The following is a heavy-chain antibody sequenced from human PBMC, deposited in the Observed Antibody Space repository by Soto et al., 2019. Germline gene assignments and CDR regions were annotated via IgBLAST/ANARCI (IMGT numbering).Heavy chain of an antibody. J-gene: IGHJ4*02. Sequence: GGSLRLSCAASGFSLYNYAMDWVRQAPGQGLEWVSYISLSSANIHYADSVRGRFTVSRDNAKNSLYLQMNSLRAEDTAVYYCARDPNNIAVAVGGYFDYWGQGTLVTVSS. CDR2: ISLSSANI. V-gene: IGHV3-48*01. D-gene: IGHD6-19*01. CDR3: ARDPNNIAVAVGGYFDY. CDR1: GFSLYNYA.